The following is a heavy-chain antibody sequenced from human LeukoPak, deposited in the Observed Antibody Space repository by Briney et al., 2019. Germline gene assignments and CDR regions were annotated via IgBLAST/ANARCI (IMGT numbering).Heavy chain of an antibody. CDR1: GYTFTGYY. Sequence: SVKVSCKTSGYTFTGYYIYWVRQAPGQGLEWMGGIIPIFGTANYAQKFQGRVTITTDESTSTAYMELSSLRSEDTAVYYCASYIAAAADYYYYMDVWGKGTTVTVSS. CDR3: ASYIAAAADYYYYMDV. V-gene: IGHV1-69*05. CDR2: IIPIFGTA. J-gene: IGHJ6*03. D-gene: IGHD6-13*01.